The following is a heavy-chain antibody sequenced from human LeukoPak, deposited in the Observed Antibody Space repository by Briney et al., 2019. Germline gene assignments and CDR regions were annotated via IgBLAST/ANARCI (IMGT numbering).Heavy chain of an antibody. Sequence: GGSLRLSCAASGFTFSSYSMNWVRQAPGKGLEWVSSISSSSSTIYYADSVKGRFTISRDNAKNSLFLQMNSLRAEDTAVYYCARKRDYYDYWGQGTLVTVSS. CDR2: ISSSSSTI. V-gene: IGHV3-48*01. CDR1: GFTFSSYS. J-gene: IGHJ4*02. CDR3: ARKRDYYDY. D-gene: IGHD3-10*01.